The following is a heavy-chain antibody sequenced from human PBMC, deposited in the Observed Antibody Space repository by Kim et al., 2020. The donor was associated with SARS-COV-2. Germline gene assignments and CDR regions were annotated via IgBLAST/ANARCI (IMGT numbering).Heavy chain of an antibody. Sequence: YNPALKSRVTISVDTSTNQFSLKLNSVTAADTAVYYCARPRDYGDYAFDYWGQGTLVTVSS. V-gene: IGHV4-4*09. D-gene: IGHD4-17*01. J-gene: IGHJ4*02. CDR3: ARPRDYGDYAFDY.